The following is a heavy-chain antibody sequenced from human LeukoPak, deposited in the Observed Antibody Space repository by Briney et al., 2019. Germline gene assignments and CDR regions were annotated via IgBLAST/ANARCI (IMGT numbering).Heavy chain of an antibody. D-gene: IGHD6-19*01. CDR2: ISPNSGDT. CDR1: GYTFTRYY. J-gene: IGHJ6*03. Sequence: ASVKVSCQASGYTFTRYYMHWVRQAPGQGLEWMGWISPNSGDTDYAHRFQGRVTMTRDTSISTAYMELSRLTSDDTAVYYCARAAIAVAGDYHYHYMDVWGKGTTVTVSS. V-gene: IGHV1-2*07. CDR3: ARAAIAVAGDYHYHYMDV.